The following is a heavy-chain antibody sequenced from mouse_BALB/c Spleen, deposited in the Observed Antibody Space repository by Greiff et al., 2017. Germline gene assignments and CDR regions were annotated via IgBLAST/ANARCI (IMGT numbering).Heavy chain of an antibody. CDR2: ISTYYGDA. CDR3: ARGITTAYFDY. V-gene: IGHV1S137*01. D-gene: IGHD1-2*01. Sequence: VKLMESGAELVRPGVSVKISCKGSGYTFTGYAMHWVKQSHAKSLEWIGVISTYYGDASYNQKFKGKATMTVDKSSSTAYMELARLTSEDSAIYYCARGITTAYFDYWGQGTTLTVSS. CDR1: GYTFTGYA. J-gene: IGHJ2*01.